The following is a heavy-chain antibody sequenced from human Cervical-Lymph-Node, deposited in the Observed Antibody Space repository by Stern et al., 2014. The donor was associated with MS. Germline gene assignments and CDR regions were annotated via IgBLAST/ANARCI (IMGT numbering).Heavy chain of an antibody. CDR1: GASISNYY. Sequence: QLQLQESGPGLVKPSETLPLTCTVSGASISNYYWTWIRQPPGQGLEWIGYIYSSGSTYYNPSLKSRVTISADTSKNQFSLKLTSVTAADTAVYYCARYLGSGYSPAWSDPWGQGTLVTVSS. CDR3: ARYLGSGYSPAWSDP. V-gene: IGHV4-59*01. CDR2: IYSSGST. J-gene: IGHJ5*02. D-gene: IGHD5-12*01.